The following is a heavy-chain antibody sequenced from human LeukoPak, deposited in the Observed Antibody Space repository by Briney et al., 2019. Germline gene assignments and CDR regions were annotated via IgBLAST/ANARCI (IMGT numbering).Heavy chain of an antibody. CDR3: ASLTTVTQGYFDS. J-gene: IGHJ4*02. Sequence: SETLSLTCTVSGGSITSYYWSWIRQPPGKGLEWIGYIYYSGSTNYNPSLKSRLTISVDASKNQFSLKLSSVTATDTAVYYCASLTTVTQGYFDSWGQGTLVTVSS. V-gene: IGHV4-59*08. CDR2: IYYSGST. CDR1: GGSITSYY. D-gene: IGHD4-17*01.